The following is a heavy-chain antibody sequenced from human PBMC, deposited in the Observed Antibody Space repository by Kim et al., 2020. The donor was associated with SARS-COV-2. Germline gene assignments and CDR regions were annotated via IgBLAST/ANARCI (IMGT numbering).Heavy chain of an antibody. CDR2: ISYDGSNK. CDR3: AKNPHRAAFRSYYFDY. D-gene: IGHD2-21*01. Sequence: GGSLRLSCAASGFTFSSYGMHWVRQAPGKGLEWVAVISYDGSNKYYADSVKGRFTISRDNSKNTLYLQMNSLRAEDTAVYYCAKNPHRAAFRSYYFDYWGQGTLVTVSS. J-gene: IGHJ4*02. V-gene: IGHV3-30*18. CDR1: GFTFSSYG.